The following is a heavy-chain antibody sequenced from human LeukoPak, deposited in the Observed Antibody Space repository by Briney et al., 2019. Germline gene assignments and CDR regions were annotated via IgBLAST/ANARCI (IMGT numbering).Heavy chain of an antibody. D-gene: IGHD3-16*02. CDR2: INNDGSGT. CDR3: ARGNSFSYPD. V-gene: IGHV3-74*01. CDR1: GFTFTSFW. Sequence: PGGSLRFSCAASGFTFTSFWMHWVRQAPGQGLVWVSRINNDGSGTSYADSVKGRFTISRDNAKNTLFLQMNSLRAEDTAVYYCARGNSFSYPDWGQGTLVTVSS. J-gene: IGHJ4*02.